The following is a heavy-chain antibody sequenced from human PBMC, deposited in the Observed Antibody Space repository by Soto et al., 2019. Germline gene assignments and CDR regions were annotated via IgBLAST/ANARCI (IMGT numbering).Heavy chain of an antibody. Sequence: GGSLRLSCAASGFTFSSFWITWVRQAPGKGLEWVANINQDGSEKHYVDSVKGRFTLSRDNAENSVYLQMNSLRADDTAVYYCARDFGVQELDYWGQGTLVTVSS. D-gene: IGHD3-3*01. V-gene: IGHV3-7*01. J-gene: IGHJ4*02. CDR3: ARDFGVQELDY. CDR1: GFTFSSFW. CDR2: INQDGSEK.